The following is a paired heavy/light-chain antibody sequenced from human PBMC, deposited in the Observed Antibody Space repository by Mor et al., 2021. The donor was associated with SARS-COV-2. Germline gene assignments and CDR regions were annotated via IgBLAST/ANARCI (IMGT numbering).Light chain of an antibody. CDR1: SGDVGRFNR. V-gene: IGLV2-11*01. Sequence: QSALTQPRSVSESPGQSVTISCTGTSGDVGRFNRVSWYQQHPGKAPKLIIYDVAHRPSGVPDRFSGSKSGNTASLTISGLQADDEADYYCCSYAGSYSFFGGGTKLTVL. CDR3: CSYAGSYSF. J-gene: IGLJ2*01. CDR2: DVA.
Heavy chain of an antibody. Sequence: EVQLVESGGGLVQPGGSLRLSCAASGFTFSSYSMNWVRQAPGKGLEWVSYISFSSSTIYYADSVKGRFTISRDNAKNSLYLQMKSLRDEDTAVYYCARDLFRPVQWLATGYFDYWGQGTLVTVSS. V-gene: IGHV3-48*02. D-gene: IGHD6-19*01. CDR3: ARDLFRPVQWLATGYFDY. J-gene: IGHJ4*02. CDR1: GFTFSSYS. CDR2: ISFSSSTI.